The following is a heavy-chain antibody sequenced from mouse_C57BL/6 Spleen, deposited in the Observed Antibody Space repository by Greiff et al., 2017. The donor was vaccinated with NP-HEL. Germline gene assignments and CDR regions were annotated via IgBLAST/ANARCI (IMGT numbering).Heavy chain of an antibody. D-gene: IGHD2-1*01. CDR3: GTGDGNYRYFDV. J-gene: IGHJ1*03. CDR1: GFSLTSYG. Sequence: VQLQQSGPGLVQPSQSLSITCTVSGFSLTSYGVHWVRQSPGKGLEWLGVIWRGGSTDYNAAFMSRLGITKDDSKSQIFFKMNSRQTDDTAIYYCGTGDGNYRYFDVWGTGTTGTVSS. V-gene: IGHV2-5*01. CDR2: IWRGGST.